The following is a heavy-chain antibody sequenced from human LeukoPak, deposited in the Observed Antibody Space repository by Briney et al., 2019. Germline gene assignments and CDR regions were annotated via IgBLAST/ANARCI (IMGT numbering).Heavy chain of an antibody. CDR2: IKQDGSEK. CDR3: ARDRFGELLYYYYYYMDV. J-gene: IGHJ6*03. V-gene: IGHV3-7*01. Sequence: GGSLRLSCAASGFTFSSDWMSWVRQAPGQGLEWVANIKQDGSEKYYVDSVKGRFTISRDNAKNSLYLQMNSVRAEDTAVYYCARDRFGELLYYYYYYMDVWGKGTTVTVSS. CDR1: GFTFSSDW. D-gene: IGHD3-10*01.